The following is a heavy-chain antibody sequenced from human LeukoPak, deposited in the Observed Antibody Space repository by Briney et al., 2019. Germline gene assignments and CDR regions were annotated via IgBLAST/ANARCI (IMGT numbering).Heavy chain of an antibody. CDR1: GFTFSSYA. CDR3: AKLVAIYFYYGLDV. CDR2: ISGSGGST. V-gene: IGHV3-23*01. J-gene: IGHJ6*02. D-gene: IGHD3-3*01. Sequence: GGSLRLSCAASGFTFSSYAMSWVRHTPGKGLEWVSAISGSGGSTYYADSVKGRFTISRDNSKNTLFLQMNSLRAEDTAPYYCAKLVAIYFYYGLDVWGQGTTVTVSS.